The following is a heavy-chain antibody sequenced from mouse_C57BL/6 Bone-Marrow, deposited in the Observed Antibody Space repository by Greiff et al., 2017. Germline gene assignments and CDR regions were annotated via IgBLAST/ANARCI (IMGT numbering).Heavy chain of an antibody. CDR2: IYPGSGST. Sequence: QVQLKQPGAELVKPGASVKMSCKASGYTFTSYWITWVKQRPGQGLEWIGDIYPGSGSTNYNEKFKSKATLTVDTSSSTAYMQLSSLTSEDSAVYYCARALTEYYYAMDYWGQGTSVTVSS. D-gene: IGHD4-1*01. J-gene: IGHJ4*01. CDR3: ARALTEYYYAMDY. CDR1: GYTFTSYW. V-gene: IGHV1-55*01.